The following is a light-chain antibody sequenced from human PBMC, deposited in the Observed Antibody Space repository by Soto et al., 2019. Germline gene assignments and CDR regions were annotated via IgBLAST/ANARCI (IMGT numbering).Light chain of an antibody. CDR1: QSVSSY. CDR2: GAS. J-gene: IGKJ2*01. CDR3: QQYNSWLYT. V-gene: IGKV3-15*01. Sequence: EIVMTQSPGTLSGSPGERVTLSCRASQSVSSYLAWYQQKPGQAPRLIVYGASTRATGVPARFSGSGSGTEFTLTISSLRSEDFAVYYCQQYNSWLYTFGQGTKVEIK.